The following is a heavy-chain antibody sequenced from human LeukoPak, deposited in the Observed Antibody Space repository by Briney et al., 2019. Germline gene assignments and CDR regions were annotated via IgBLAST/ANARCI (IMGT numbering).Heavy chain of an antibody. Sequence: SETLSLTCAVYGGSFSGYYWSWIRQPPGKGLEWIGEINHSGSTNYNPSLKSRVTISVDTSKDQFSLKLSSVTAADTAVYYCARGRIVVVPAAILGSNWFDPWGQGTLVPVSS. CDR1: GGSFSGYY. CDR2: INHSGST. CDR3: ARGRIVVVPAAILGSNWFDP. J-gene: IGHJ5*02. D-gene: IGHD2-2*01. V-gene: IGHV4-34*01.